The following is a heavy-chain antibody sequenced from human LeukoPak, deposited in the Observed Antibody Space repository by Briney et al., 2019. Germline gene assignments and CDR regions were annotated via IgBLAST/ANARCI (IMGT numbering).Heavy chain of an antibody. D-gene: IGHD6-19*01. CDR2: IYYSGST. J-gene: IGHJ6*02. V-gene: IGHV4-31*03. Sequence: SQTLSLTCTVSGGSISSGGYYWSWIRQHPGKGLEWIGYIYYSGSTYYNPSLKSRVTISVDTSKNQFSLKLSSVTAAGTAVYYCARGYSSGWFHMDVWGQGTTVTVSS. CDR1: GGSISSGGYY. CDR3: ARGYSSGWFHMDV.